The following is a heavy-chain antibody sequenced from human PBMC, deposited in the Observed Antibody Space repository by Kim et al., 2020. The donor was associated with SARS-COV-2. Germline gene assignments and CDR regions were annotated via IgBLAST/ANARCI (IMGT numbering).Heavy chain of an antibody. CDR2: GSDT. CDR3: IKGRQLAS. V-gene: IGHV3-74*03. D-gene: IGHD6-13*01. J-gene: IGHJ5*02. Sequence: GSDTMYAGSGPGRFTSSRDNAKNTRYLQINSLTAEDTAVYYCIKGRQLASWGQGTLVTVSS.